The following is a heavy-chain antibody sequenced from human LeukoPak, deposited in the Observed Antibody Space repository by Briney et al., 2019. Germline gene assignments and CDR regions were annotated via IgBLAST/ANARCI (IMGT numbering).Heavy chain of an antibody. J-gene: IGHJ3*02. V-gene: IGHV4-38-2*02. CDR3: AREIGAFDI. CDR2: IYHSGST. CDR1: GGSVSNYY. Sequence: SETLSLTCTVSGGSVSNYYWGWIRQPPGKGLEWIGSIYHSGSTYYNPSLKSRVTISVDTSKNQFSLKLSSVTAADTAVYYCAREIGAFDIWGQGTMVTVSS.